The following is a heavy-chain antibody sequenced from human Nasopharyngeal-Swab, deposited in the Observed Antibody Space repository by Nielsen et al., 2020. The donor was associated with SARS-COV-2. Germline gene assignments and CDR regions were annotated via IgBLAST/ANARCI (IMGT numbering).Heavy chain of an antibody. CDR1: GYTLTELS. D-gene: IGHD6-6*01. CDR3: ARGLSEYSSSSDVSGYYYGMDV. V-gene: IGHV1-24*01. CDR2: FDPEDGET. J-gene: IGHJ6*02. Sequence: ASVKVSCKVSGYTLTELSMHWVRQAPGKGLEWMGGFDPEDGETIYAQKFQGRVTITADESTSTAYMELSSLRSEDTAVYYCARGLSEYSSSSDVSGYYYGMDVWGQGTTVTVSS.